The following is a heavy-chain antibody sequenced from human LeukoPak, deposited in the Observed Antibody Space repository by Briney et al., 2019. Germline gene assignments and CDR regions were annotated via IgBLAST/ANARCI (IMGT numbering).Heavy chain of an antibody. D-gene: IGHD3-22*01. V-gene: IGHV3-7*01. CDR2: IKQDGSEK. J-gene: IGHJ4*02. CDR3: ARGALFSYDSSGSLY. CDR1: GFIFRSYW. Sequence: PGGSLRLSCAASGFIFRSYWMTWVRQAPGKGLEWVANIKQDGSEKYYVDSVKGRFTISRDNAKNLLYLQMNSLRVEDTAIYYCARGALFSYDSSGSLYWGQGTLVTVSS.